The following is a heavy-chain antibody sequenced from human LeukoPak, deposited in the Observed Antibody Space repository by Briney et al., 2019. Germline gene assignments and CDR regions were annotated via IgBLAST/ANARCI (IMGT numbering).Heavy chain of an antibody. CDR3: ARGKLVSPNYYYYYMDV. CDR2: ISAYNGNT. D-gene: IGHD4-23*01. J-gene: IGHJ6*03. CDR1: GYTFTSYG. Sequence: ASVKVSCKASGYTFTSYGISWVRQAPGQGLEWMGWISAYNGNTNYAQKLQGRVTMTTDTSTSTAYMELRSLRSDDTAVYYCARGKLVSPNYYYYYMDVWGKGTTVTISS. V-gene: IGHV1-18*01.